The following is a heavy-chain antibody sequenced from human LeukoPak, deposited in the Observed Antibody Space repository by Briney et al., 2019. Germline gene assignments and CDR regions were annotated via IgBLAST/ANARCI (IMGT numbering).Heavy chain of an antibody. V-gene: IGHV4-34*01. CDR2: INHSGST. CDR3: ARGQRALPLSFGVVMPYYYYYMDV. J-gene: IGHJ6*03. CDR1: GGSFSGYY. D-gene: IGHD3-3*01. Sequence: SETLSPTCAVYGGSFSGYYWSWIRQPPGKGLEWIGEINHSGSTNYNPSLKSRVTISVDTSKNQFSLKLSSVTAADTAVYYCARGQRALPLSFGVVMPYYYYYMDVWGKGTTVTVSS.